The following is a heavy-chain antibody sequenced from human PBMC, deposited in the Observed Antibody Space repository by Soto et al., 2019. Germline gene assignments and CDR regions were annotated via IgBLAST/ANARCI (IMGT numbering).Heavy chain of an antibody. Sequence: GASVKVSCKASGGSFSSYAFSWVRQAPGQGLEWLGGVIPIFRTANYAQKFQDRVSITADESTSTAYMDLSSLRSEDTAVYYCARGIGSSSEAWYFDLWGRDTLVTVS. CDR3: ARGIGSSSEAWYFDL. CDR2: VIPIFRTA. V-gene: IGHV1-69*13. CDR1: GGSFSSYA. J-gene: IGHJ2*01. D-gene: IGHD6-13*01.